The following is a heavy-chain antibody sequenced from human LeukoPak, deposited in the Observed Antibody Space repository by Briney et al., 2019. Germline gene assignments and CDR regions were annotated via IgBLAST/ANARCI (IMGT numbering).Heavy chain of an antibody. CDR2: IKQDGSEK. J-gene: IGHJ4*02. D-gene: IGHD3-3*01. Sequence: PGGSLRLSCAASGFTFSSYWMSWVRQAPGKGLEWVANIKQDGSEKYYVDSVKGRFTISRDNAKNSLYLQMNSLRAEDTAVYYCAREGSRDFWSGPVYYFDYWGQGTLVTVSS. CDR3: AREGSRDFWSGPVYYFDY. V-gene: IGHV3-7*03. CDR1: GFTFSSYW.